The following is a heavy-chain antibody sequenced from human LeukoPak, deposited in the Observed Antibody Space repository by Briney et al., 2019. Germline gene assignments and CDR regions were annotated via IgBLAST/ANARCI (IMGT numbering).Heavy chain of an antibody. D-gene: IGHD6-19*01. V-gene: IGHV4-39*01. CDR2: IYYSGST. CDR3: ARPREGSGWGSCWFDP. CDR1: GGSVSSGSYY. Sequence: PSETLSLTCTVSGGSVSSGSYYWGWIRQPPGKGLEWIGSIYYSGSTYYNPSLKSRVTISVDTSKNQFSLKLSSVTAADTAVYYCARPREGSGWGSCWFDPWGQGTLVTVSS. J-gene: IGHJ5*02.